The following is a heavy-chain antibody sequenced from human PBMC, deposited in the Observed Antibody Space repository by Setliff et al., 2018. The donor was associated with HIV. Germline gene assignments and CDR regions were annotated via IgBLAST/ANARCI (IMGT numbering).Heavy chain of an antibody. V-gene: IGHV1-18*01. CDR1: GYTFTSYG. D-gene: IGHD2-21*02. CDR2: ISAYNGDT. J-gene: IGHJ4*02. CDR3: ARGGGDPSS. Sequence: ASVKVSCKASGYTFTSYGISWVRQAPGQGLEWMGWISAYNGDTNYAQKFQGRVTMTRNTSISTAYMELSSLRSEDTAVYYCARGGGDPSSWGQGTLVTVSS.